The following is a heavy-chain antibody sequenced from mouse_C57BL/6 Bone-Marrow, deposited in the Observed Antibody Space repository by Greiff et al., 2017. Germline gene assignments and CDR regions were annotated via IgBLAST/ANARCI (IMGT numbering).Heavy chain of an antibody. CDR3: TGGSYYFDY. Sequence: EVQLQESGGGLVQPGGSLKLSCVASGFTFSNSWMNWVRQSPERGLEWVAQIRLKSDNYATHYAESVKGRFTISRDDSKSSVYLQMNNLRAEDTGIYYCTGGSYYFDYWGQGTTLTVSS. D-gene: IGHD1-1*01. V-gene: IGHV6-3*01. J-gene: IGHJ2*01. CDR1: GFTFSNSW. CDR2: IRLKSDNYAT.